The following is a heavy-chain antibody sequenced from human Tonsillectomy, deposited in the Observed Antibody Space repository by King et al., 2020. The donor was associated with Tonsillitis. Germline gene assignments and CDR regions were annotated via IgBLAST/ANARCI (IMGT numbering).Heavy chain of an antibody. CDR2: ISSSGSTI. CDR1: RFTFSSYE. D-gene: IGHD2-8*01. J-gene: IGHJ4*02. V-gene: IGHV3-48*03. CDR3: ARVMVYAQYFDF. Sequence: VQLVESGGGLVQPGGSLRLSCAASRFTFSSYEMNWVRQAPGKGLEWVSYISSSGSTIYYADSVKGRFTISRDNAKNSLYLQMNSLRAEDTAVYYCARVMVYAQYFDFWGQGSLVTVSS.